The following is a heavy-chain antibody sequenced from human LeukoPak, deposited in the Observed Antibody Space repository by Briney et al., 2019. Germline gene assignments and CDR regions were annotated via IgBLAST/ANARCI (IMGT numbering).Heavy chain of an antibody. CDR2: INPNSGGT. V-gene: IGHV1-2*02. CDR1: GYTFTGHY. CDR3: ASYRDSSSSGDCFDY. J-gene: IGHJ4*02. D-gene: IGHD6-6*01. Sequence: ASVTVSCEASGYTFTGHYMHWVRQAPGQGLEWMGWINPNSGGTNYAQKFQGRVTMTRDTSISTAYMELSRVRSDNRTVYYCASYRDSSSSGDCFDYWGQGTLVTVSS.